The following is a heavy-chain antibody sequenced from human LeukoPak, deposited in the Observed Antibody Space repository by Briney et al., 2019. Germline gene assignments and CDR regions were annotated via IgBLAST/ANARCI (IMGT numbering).Heavy chain of an antibody. D-gene: IGHD3-16*02. CDR1: GGSFSGYY. CDR3: ARKGGSYPNANFDY. Sequence: SETLSLTCAVYGGSFSGYYWSWIRQPPGKGLEWIGEINHSGSTNYNPSLKSRVTISVDTSKNQFSLKLGSVTAADTAVYYCARKGGSYPNANFDYWGQGTLVTVSS. V-gene: IGHV4-34*01. CDR2: INHSGST. J-gene: IGHJ4*02.